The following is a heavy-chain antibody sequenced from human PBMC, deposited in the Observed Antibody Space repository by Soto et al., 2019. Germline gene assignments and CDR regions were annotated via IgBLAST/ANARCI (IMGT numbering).Heavy chain of an antibody. Sequence: QLQLQESGPGLVKPSEILSLTCTVSGGSISSGPYSWGWIRQPPGEGLEWIGTFHYSESTYYNPSLESRITISVDTSKNQSSLPVNSMTVSDTAVYYCARLGGYCSSTSCYGDYGMDVWGQGTTVTVSS. CDR1: GGSISSGPYS. D-gene: IGHD2-2*01. V-gene: IGHV4-39*01. CDR3: ARLGGYCSSTSCYGDYGMDV. CDR2: FHYSEST. J-gene: IGHJ6*02.